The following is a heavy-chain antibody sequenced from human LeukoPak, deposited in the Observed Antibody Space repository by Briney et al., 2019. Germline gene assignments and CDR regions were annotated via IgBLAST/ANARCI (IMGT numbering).Heavy chain of an antibody. Sequence: ASVKVSCKASRYTFTGYYMHWVRQAPGQGLEWMGWINPNSGGTNDAQKFQGRVTMTRDTSISTAYMELSRLRSDDTAVYYCASTYSRWEDFDYWGQGTLVTVSS. J-gene: IGHJ4*02. V-gene: IGHV1-2*02. CDR2: INPNSGGT. CDR3: ASTYSRWEDFDY. CDR1: RYTFTGYY. D-gene: IGHD1-26*01.